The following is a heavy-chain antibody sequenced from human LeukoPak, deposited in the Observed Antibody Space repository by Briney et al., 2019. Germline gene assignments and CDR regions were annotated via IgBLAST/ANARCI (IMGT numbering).Heavy chain of an antibody. J-gene: IGHJ3*02. D-gene: IGHD4-17*01. CDR2: TSHTGDT. CDR1: GGSFSGYY. Sequence: NPSETLSLTCAVYGGSFSGYYWSWLRQPPGKGLEWIGETSHTGDTNYNPSLKSRVTISVDTSKNHLSLKLTSVTATDTAMYYCARASGDYPEIWGQGTMVTVSS. CDR3: ARASGDYPEI. V-gene: IGHV4-34*01.